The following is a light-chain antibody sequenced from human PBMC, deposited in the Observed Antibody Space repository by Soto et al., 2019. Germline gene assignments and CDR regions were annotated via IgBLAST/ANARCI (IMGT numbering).Light chain of an antibody. J-gene: IGKJ2*01. V-gene: IGKV3-20*01. Sequence: EIVLTQSPGALSLSPGQRATLSCRASQRVSSTYLAWYQQKPGQAPRLLIYGASNRATGIPDKFSGSGSGTDFTLTINRLEPEDFAVYYCQQYGGSPKTFGQGTKLEI. CDR3: QQYGGSPKT. CDR2: GAS. CDR1: QRVSSTY.